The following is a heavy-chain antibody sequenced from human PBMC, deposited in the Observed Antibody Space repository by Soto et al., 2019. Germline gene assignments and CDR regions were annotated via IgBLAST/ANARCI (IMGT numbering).Heavy chain of an antibody. CDR1: GYTFTSYG. CDR2: ISAHNGNT. CDR3: ARGRYGDY. V-gene: IGHV1-18*01. D-gene: IGHD1-1*01. J-gene: IGHJ4*02. Sequence: QVHLVQSGAEVKKPGASVKVSCKGSGYTFTSYGITWVRQAPGQGLEWMGWISAHNGNTNYAQKLQGRVTVTRDTPTSTAYMELRSLRSADTAVYYCARGRYGDYWGQGALVTLSS.